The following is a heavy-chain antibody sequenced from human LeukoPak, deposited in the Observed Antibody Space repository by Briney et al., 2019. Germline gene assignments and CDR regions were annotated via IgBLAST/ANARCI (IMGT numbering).Heavy chain of an antibody. V-gene: IGHV3-23*01. CDR1: GFTFSTYA. CDR2: FSGHTHSA. J-gene: IGHJ4*02. Sequence: GGSLRLSCAASGFTFSTYAMSWVRQAPGKGLEWVSTFSGHTHSAYYADSVTGRFTISRDNSKNMLYLQMNSLRDEDTAVYYCARHPDFWGQGTLVTVSS. CDR3: ARHPDF.